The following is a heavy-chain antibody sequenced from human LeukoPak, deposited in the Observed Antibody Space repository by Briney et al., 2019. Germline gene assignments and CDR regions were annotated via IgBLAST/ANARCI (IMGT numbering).Heavy chain of an antibody. Sequence: PGGSLRLSCAASGFTFNNYWMSWVRQAPGKGLEWVANIKPDGTEKSYVDSVKGRFTISRDSAKNSLYLQMNSLRAEDTAVYYCARDGTVRPLGYWGQGTLVTVSS. CDR2: IKPDGTEK. J-gene: IGHJ4*02. D-gene: IGHD6-6*01. V-gene: IGHV3-7*03. CDR3: ARDGTVRPLGY. CDR1: GFTFNNYW.